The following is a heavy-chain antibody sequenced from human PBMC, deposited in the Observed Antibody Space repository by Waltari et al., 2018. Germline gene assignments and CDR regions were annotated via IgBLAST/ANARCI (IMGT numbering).Heavy chain of an antibody. CDR1: GGTFRSYA. CDR3: ARDHRYFDWLLSNSYFDY. CDR2: IIPIFGTA. V-gene: IGHV1-69*08. Sequence: QVQLVQSGAEVKKPGSSVKVSCKASGGTFRSYAISWVRQAPGQGLEWMGRIIPIFGTANYAQKFQGRVTITADKSTSTAYMELSSLRSEDTAVYYCARDHRYFDWLLSNSYFDYWGQGTLVTVSS. D-gene: IGHD3-9*01. J-gene: IGHJ4*02.